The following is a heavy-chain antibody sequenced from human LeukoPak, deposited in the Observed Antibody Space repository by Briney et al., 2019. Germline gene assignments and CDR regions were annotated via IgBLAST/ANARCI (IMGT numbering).Heavy chain of an antibody. D-gene: IGHD2-2*01. Sequence: SETLSLTCTVSGGSVSSGSYYWSWIRQPPGKGLEWIGYIYYSGSTNFNPSLKGRVTISVDTSKNQFSLKLSSVTAADTAVYYCAREDIVVVPAADAFDIWGQGTMVTVSS. CDR2: IYYSGST. J-gene: IGHJ3*02. V-gene: IGHV4-61*01. CDR3: AREDIVVVPAADAFDI. CDR1: GGSVSSGSYY.